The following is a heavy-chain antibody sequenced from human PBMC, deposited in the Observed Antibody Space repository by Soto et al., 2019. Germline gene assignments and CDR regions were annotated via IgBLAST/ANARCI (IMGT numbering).Heavy chain of an antibody. CDR1: GFNVSVNY. V-gene: IGHV3-53*01. Sequence: EVQLVESGGGLIQPGGSLRLSCAASGFNVSVNYMNWVRQAPGKGLEWVSVINGGGSTNYADSVKGRFTIARDTSKNTLYLQMTGVRAEVTAVYYCVREDYSCGMDVWGQGTTVIVSS. CDR2: INGGGST. CDR3: VREDYSCGMDV. J-gene: IGHJ6*02.